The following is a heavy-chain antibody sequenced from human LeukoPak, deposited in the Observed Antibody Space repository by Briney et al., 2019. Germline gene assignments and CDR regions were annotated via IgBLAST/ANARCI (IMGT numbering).Heavy chain of an antibody. CDR3: AKRAASGYAPSADYYYYMDV. D-gene: IGHD5-12*01. CDR2: IWYDGSNK. J-gene: IGHJ6*03. Sequence: GRSLRLSCAASGFTFSSYGMHWVRQAPGKGLEWVAVIWYDGSNKYYADSVKGRFTISRDNSKNTLYLQMNSLRAEDTAVYYCAKRAASGYAPSADYYYYMDVWGKGTTVTVSS. CDR1: GFTFSSYG. V-gene: IGHV3-33*06.